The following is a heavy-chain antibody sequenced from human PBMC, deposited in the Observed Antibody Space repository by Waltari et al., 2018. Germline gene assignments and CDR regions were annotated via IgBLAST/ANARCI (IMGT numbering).Heavy chain of an antibody. CDR1: GFTFSSYA. D-gene: IGHD3-3*01. J-gene: IGHJ4*02. CDR3: AKDRPNYDFWSGYPGDY. Sequence: EVQLLESGGGLVQPGGSLRLSCAASGFTFSSYAMSWVRQAPGKGLEWVSAISGSGGSTDYADYVKGRFTISRDNSKNTLYLQMNSLRAEDTAVYYCAKDRPNYDFWSGYPGDYWGQGTLVTVSS. V-gene: IGHV3-23*01. CDR2: ISGSGGST.